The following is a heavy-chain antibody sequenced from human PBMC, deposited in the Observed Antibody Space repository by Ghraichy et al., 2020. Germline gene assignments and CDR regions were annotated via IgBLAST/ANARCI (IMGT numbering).Heavy chain of an antibody. CDR2: INPSGGST. CDR3: AREVDCSGGSCYWFTWFDP. D-gene: IGHD2-15*01. CDR1: GYTFTSYY. V-gene: IGHV1-46*01. Sequence: ASVKVSCKASGYTFTSYYMHWVRQAPGQGLEWMGIINPSGGSTSYAQKFQGRVTMTRDTSTSTVYMELSSLRSEDTAVYYCAREVDCSGGSCYWFTWFDPWGQGTLVTVSS. J-gene: IGHJ5*02.